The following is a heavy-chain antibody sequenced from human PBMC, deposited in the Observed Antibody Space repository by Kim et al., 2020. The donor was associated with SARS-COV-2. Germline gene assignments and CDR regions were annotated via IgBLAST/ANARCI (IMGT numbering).Heavy chain of an antibody. D-gene: IGHD2-21*02. CDR2: IYPGDSDT. V-gene: IGHV5-51*01. J-gene: IGHJ6*02. CDR1: GYSFTSYW. Sequence: GESLKISCKGSGYSFTSYWIGWVRQMPGKGLEWMGIIYPGDSDTRYSPSFQGQVTISADKSISTAYLQWSSLKASDTAMYYCARSGDYQAYCGGDCYFRHPGMNYYYGMDVWGQGTTVTVSS. CDR3: ARSGDYQAYCGGDCYFRHPGMNYYYGMDV.